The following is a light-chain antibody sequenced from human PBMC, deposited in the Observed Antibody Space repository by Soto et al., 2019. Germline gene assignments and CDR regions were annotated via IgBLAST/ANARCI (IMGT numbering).Light chain of an antibody. CDR3: SSSTSSSTLV. J-gene: IGLJ2*01. V-gene: IGLV2-18*02. CDR2: EVS. Sequence: QSALTQPPSVSGSPGQSVTISCTGTSSDVGSYNRVSWYQQPPGPAPKLMIYEVSYRPSGVPGRFSGSKSGNTASLPISGLQADDEAEDSCSSSTSSSTLVFGGGTKLTVL. CDR1: SSDVGSYNR.